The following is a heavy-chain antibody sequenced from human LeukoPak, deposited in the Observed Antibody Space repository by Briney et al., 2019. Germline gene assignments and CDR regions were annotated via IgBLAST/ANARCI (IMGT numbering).Heavy chain of an antibody. J-gene: IGHJ4*02. Sequence: SETLSRTCTVSGGSISVYYWTWIRQPPGKGLEWIGSIHYSGSATYNPSLRSRVIISVDTSRNQFSLWLTSVTAADTAVYAREEEDSATAAYYLDLCGQPSLDTVSS. V-gene: IGHV4-59*01. CDR1: GGSISVYY. D-gene: IGHD2-2*01. CDR2: IHYSGSA. CDR3: EEEDSATAAYYLDL.